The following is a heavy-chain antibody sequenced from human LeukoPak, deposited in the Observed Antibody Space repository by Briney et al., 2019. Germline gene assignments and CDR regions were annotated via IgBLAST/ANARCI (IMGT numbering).Heavy chain of an antibody. V-gene: IGHV1-2*02. CDR1: GSTFTGYY. CDR2: INPNSGGT. Sequence: SVKVSCKASGSTFTGYYMHWVRQAPGQGLEWMGWINPNSGGTDYAQKFQGRATMTRDTSLSTAYMELSRLRSDDTAVYYCTRATSVVVPAADHYYYGMDVWGQGTTVTVSS. J-gene: IGHJ6*02. CDR3: TRATSVVVPAADHYYYGMDV. D-gene: IGHD2-2*01.